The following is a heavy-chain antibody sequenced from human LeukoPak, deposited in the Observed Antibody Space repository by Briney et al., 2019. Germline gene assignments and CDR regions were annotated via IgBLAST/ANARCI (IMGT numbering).Heavy chain of an antibody. Sequence: ASVKVSCKASGYSFTTYGISWLRQAPGHWLEWIAWISVCDGNTNYADKVRGRVLVTTDISATTAYLELKSLRYEDTGVYYCAKMDSDSSGFFSNWGQGTPVTVSS. D-gene: IGHD3-22*01. CDR3: AKMDSDSSGFFSN. CDR1: GYSFTTYG. CDR2: ISVCDGNT. J-gene: IGHJ4*02. V-gene: IGHV1-18*01.